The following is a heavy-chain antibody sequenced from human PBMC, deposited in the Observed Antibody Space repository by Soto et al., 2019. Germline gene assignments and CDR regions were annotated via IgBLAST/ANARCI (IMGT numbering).Heavy chain of an antibody. CDR1: GGSISSQY. V-gene: IGHV4-59*11. D-gene: IGHD2-15*01. Sequence: PETLSLTCTVSGGSISSQYWSWIRQPPGKGLEWIGNIYYSGTTNYNPSLKSRVTMSVDTSKSQFSLKLSSLTAADTAVYYCARGTKVYCSGGSCSNFDFWGQGTLVTVSS. CDR2: IYYSGTT. J-gene: IGHJ4*02. CDR3: ARGTKVYCSGGSCSNFDF.